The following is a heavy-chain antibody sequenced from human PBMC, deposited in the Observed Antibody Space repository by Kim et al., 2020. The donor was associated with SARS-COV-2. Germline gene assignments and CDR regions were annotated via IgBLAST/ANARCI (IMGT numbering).Heavy chain of an antibody. CDR2: T. Sequence: TRYSPSFQGQVTISADKSISTAYLQWSSLKASDTAMYYCARTTVTTYFDYWGQGTLVTVSS. CDR3: ARTTVTTYFDY. D-gene: IGHD4-17*01. V-gene: IGHV5-51*01. J-gene: IGHJ4*02.